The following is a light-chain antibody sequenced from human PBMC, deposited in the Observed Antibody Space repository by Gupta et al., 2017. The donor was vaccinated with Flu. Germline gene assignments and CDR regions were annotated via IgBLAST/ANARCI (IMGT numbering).Light chain of an antibody. J-gene: IGKJ1*01. CDR1: QSVSSTF. V-gene: IGKV3-20*01. Sequence: EIVLTQSPGTLSLSPGERATLSCRASQSVSSTFLAWYQQKPGQAPRLLIYGASSRATGIPDRFSGGGYETDFTLISSRREYEAFAVYYLHQHGISNAFGQGTKVDIK. CDR3: HQHGISNA. CDR2: GAS.